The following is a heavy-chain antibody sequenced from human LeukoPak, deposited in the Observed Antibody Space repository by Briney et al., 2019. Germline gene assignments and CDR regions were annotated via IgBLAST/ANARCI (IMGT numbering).Heavy chain of an antibody. CDR2: ITSTGIAI. J-gene: IGHJ4*02. V-gene: IGHV3-48*03. CDR1: GFTFSSYE. D-gene: IGHD3-10*01. Sequence: GGSLRLSCAASGFTFSSYEMNWVRQAPGKGLEWVSYITSTGIAIYYADSVRGRFTISRDNSKTSLYLQMNSLRVEDTAVYYCARGGRGSGSHYSFDYWGQGTLVTVSS. CDR3: ARGGRGSGSHYSFDY.